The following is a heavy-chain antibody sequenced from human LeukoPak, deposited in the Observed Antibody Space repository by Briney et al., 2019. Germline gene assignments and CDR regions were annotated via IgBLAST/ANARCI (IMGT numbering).Heavy chain of an antibody. D-gene: IGHD5-12*01. CDR1: GGSISSGGYS. CDR3: ARAVEGIVATISYFDY. CDR2: IYHSGST. Sequence: PQTLSLTCAVSGGSISSGGYSWSWIRQPPGKGQEWIGYIYHSGSTYYNPSLKSRVTISVDRSKNQFSLKLSSVTAADTAVYYCARAVEGIVATISYFDYWGQGTLVTVSS. V-gene: IGHV4-30-2*01. J-gene: IGHJ4*02.